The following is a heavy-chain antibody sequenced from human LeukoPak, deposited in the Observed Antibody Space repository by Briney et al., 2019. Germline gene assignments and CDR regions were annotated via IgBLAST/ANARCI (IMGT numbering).Heavy chain of an antibody. Sequence: GGSLRLSCAASGFTLSSYEMSWVRQAPGKGLEWVSYISGSGSTIYYADSVKGRFTISRDNGKNSLYLQMNSLRAEDTAVYYCARQRSDILTGYYIPRGFDYWGQGTLVTVSS. J-gene: IGHJ4*02. CDR1: GFTLSSYE. CDR2: ISGSGSTI. CDR3: ARQRSDILTGYYIPRGFDY. D-gene: IGHD3-9*01. V-gene: IGHV3-48*03.